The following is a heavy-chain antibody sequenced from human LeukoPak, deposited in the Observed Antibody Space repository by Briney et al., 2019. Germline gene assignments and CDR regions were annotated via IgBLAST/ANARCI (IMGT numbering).Heavy chain of an antibody. D-gene: IGHD6-13*01. Sequence: GGSLRLSCAASGFTFSSYWMHWVRQAPGKGLVWVSRINSDGSGTSYADSVKGRFTISRDNAKNTLYLQMNSLRAEDTAVYYCARHGLSSSWSRAFDYWGQGTLVTVSS. V-gene: IGHV3-74*01. CDR2: INSDGSGT. J-gene: IGHJ4*02. CDR1: GFTFSSYW. CDR3: ARHGLSSSWSRAFDY.